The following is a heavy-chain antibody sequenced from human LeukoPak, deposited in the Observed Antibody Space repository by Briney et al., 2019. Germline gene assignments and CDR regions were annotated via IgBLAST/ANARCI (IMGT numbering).Heavy chain of an antibody. CDR3: AGNTYYYGSGSHLDY. CDR2: IIPIFGKA. CDR1: GGTFSSYA. J-gene: IGHJ4*02. D-gene: IGHD3-10*01. Sequence: SVKVSCKASGGTFSSYAISWVRQAPGQGLEWMGGIIPIFGKANYAQKFQGRVTITPDKSTSTAYMELSSLRSEDTAVYYCAGNTYYYGSGSHLDYWGQGTLVTVSS. V-gene: IGHV1-69*06.